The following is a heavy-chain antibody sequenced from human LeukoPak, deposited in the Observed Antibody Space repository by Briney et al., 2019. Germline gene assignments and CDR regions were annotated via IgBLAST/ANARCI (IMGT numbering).Heavy chain of an antibody. D-gene: IGHD1-7*01. CDR2: INPSGGST. CDR3: ARGGAYNWNYRGLNWFDP. Sequence: GASVKVSCKPSGYTFTSYYMHWVRQAPGQGLEWMGIINPSGGSTSYAQKFQGRVTMTRDMSTSTVYMELSSLRSGDTAVYYCARGGAYNWNYRGLNWFDPWGQGTLVTVSS. V-gene: IGHV1-46*01. J-gene: IGHJ5*02. CDR1: GYTFTSYY.